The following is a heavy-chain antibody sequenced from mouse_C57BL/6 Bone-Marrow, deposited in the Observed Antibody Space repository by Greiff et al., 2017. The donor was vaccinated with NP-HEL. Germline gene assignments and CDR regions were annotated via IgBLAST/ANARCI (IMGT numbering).Heavy chain of an antibody. CDR3: ARHDPLYYWYFDV. Sequence: VQLQQPGAELVRPGSSVKLSCKASGYTFTSYWMDWVKQRPGQGLEWIGNIYPSDSETHYNQKFKDKATLTVDKSSSTAYMQLSSLTSEDSAVYYCARHDPLYYWYFDVWGTGTTVTVSS. CDR1: GYTFTSYW. J-gene: IGHJ1*03. D-gene: IGHD2-3*01. V-gene: IGHV1-61*01. CDR2: IYPSDSET.